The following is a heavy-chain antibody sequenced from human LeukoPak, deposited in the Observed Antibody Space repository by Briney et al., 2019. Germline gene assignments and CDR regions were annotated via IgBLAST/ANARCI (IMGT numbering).Heavy chain of an antibody. V-gene: IGHV4-39*07. CDR1: GGPISSSSYY. CDR2: IYYSGST. D-gene: IGHD6-13*01. J-gene: IGHJ4*02. Sequence: SETLSLTCTVSGGPISSSSYYWGWIRQPPGKGLEWIGSIYYSGSTYYNPSLKSRVTISVDTSKNQFSLKLSSVTAADTAVYYCARERSSSWYFSFDYWGQGTLVTVSS. CDR3: ARERSSSWYFSFDY.